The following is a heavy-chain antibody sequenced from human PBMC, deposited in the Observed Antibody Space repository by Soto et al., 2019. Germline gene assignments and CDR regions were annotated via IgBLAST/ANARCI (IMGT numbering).Heavy chain of an antibody. CDR1: GGSISSGGYY. D-gene: IGHD2-15*01. J-gene: IGHJ5*02. V-gene: IGHV4-31*03. CDR3: ARATRPIWCRGGSCYHNWFDP. CDR2: IYYSGST. Sequence: SETLSLTCTVSGGSISSGGYYWSWIRQHPGKGLEWIGYIYYSGSTYYNPSLKSRVTISVDTSKNQFSLKLSSVTAADTAVYYCARATRPIWCRGGSCYHNWFDPWGQGTLVTVSS.